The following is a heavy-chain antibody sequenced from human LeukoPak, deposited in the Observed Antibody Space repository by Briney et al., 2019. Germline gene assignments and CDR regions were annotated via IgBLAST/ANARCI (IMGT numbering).Heavy chain of an antibody. CDR3: AREVGYYDSSGTEVDAFDI. CDR2: INPDSGGT. J-gene: IGHJ3*02. CDR1: GYTFTGYY. D-gene: IGHD3-22*01. Sequence: ASVKVSCKASGYTFTGYYMHWVRQAPGQGLEWMGRINPDSGGTNYAQKFQGRVTMTRDTSISTAYMELSSLRSEDTAVYYCAREVGYYDSSGTEVDAFDIWGHGTMVTVSS. V-gene: IGHV1-2*06.